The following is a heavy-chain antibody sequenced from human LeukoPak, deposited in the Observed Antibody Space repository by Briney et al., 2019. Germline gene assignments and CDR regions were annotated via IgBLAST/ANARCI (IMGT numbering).Heavy chain of an antibody. J-gene: IGHJ4*02. V-gene: IGHV4-34*01. CDR1: GGSFSGYY. CDR2: INHSGST. Sequence: SSETLSLTCAVYGGSFSGYYWSWIRQPPGKGLEWIGEINHSGSTNYNPSLKSRVTISVDTSKNQFPLRLSSVTAADTAVYYCASSDYGDYHRNVDYWGQGTLVTVSS. D-gene: IGHD4-17*01. CDR3: ASSDYGDYHRNVDY.